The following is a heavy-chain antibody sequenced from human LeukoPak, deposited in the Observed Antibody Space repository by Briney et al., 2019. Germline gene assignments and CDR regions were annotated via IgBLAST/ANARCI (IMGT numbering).Heavy chain of an antibody. CDR3: ARRNVVVPAAMRRGGHFDY. J-gene: IGHJ4*02. CDR1: GYSISGGYY. Sequence: SETLSLTCAVSGYSISGGYYWGWIRQPPGKGLEWIGSIYHSGSTYYNPSLKSRVTISVDTSKNQFSLKLSSVTAADTAVYYCARRNVVVPAAMRRGGHFDYWGQGTLVTVSS. V-gene: IGHV4-38-2*01. CDR2: IYHSGST. D-gene: IGHD2-2*01.